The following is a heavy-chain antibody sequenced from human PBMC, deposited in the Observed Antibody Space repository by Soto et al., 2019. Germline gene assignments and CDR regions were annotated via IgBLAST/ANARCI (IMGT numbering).Heavy chain of an antibody. D-gene: IGHD3-10*01. CDR1: GGTFSSYA. J-gene: IGHJ4*02. V-gene: IGHV1-69*13. CDR2: IIPIFGTA. Sequence: SVKVSCKASGGTFSSYAISWVRQAPGQGLEWMGGIIPIFGTANYAQKFQGRVTITADESTSTAYMELSSLRSEDTAVYYCASTDRFGEFPQYFDYWGQGTLVTVSS. CDR3: ASTDRFGEFPQYFDY.